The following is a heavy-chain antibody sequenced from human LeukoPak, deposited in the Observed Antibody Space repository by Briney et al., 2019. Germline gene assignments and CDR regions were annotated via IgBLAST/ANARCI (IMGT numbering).Heavy chain of an antibody. CDR3: AGGGGWKDSNTFDI. CDR2: IKQDGSEK. CDR1: GFTFSNYW. J-gene: IGHJ3*02. V-gene: IGHV3-7*01. D-gene: IGHD1-1*01. Sequence: GGSLRLSCAASGFTFSNYWMSWVRQAPGKGLDWVANIKQDGSEKYHVDSVKGRFTISRDNAKNSLYLQMNSLRAEDTAVYYCAGGGGWKDSNTFDICGQGTMVTVSP.